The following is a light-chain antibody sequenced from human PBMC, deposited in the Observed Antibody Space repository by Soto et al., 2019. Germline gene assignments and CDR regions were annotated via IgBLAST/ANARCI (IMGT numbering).Light chain of an antibody. J-gene: IGKJ2*01. V-gene: IGKV1-39*01. CDR1: QSISSY. Sequence: DIQLTQSPSSLSASVGDRVTITCRASQSISSYLNWYQQKPGKAPTLLIHPASRLQSGVPSRFSGSGSGTDFTLTISSLQPEDFATYYCQQSYSTLYTFGQGTKVEIK. CDR3: QQSYSTLYT. CDR2: PAS.